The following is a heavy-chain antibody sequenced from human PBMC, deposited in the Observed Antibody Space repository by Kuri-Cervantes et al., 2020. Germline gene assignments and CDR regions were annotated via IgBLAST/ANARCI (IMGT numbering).Heavy chain of an antibody. Sequence: SCKASGGTSSSYAMHWVRQAPGKGLEWVAVISYDGGNKYYADSVKGRFTISRDNSKNTLYLQMNSLRAEDTAVYYCAKGAAWPTVLDVWGQGTTVTVSS. CDR1: GGTSSSYA. V-gene: IGHV3-30-3*02. CDR2: ISYDGGNK. D-gene: IGHD2-15*01. CDR3: AKGAAWPTVLDV. J-gene: IGHJ6*02.